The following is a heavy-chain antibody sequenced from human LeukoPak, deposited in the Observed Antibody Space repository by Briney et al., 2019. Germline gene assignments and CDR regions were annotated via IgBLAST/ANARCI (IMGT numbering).Heavy chain of an antibody. CDR1: GFTLSSYF. V-gene: IGHV3-21*01. CDR2: ISRTSSYI. J-gene: IGHJ4*02. CDR3: ARSLCGADCYSD. D-gene: IGHD2-21*02. Sequence: GGSLRLSCAASGFTLSSYFMNWVRQARGKGGEVVSAISRTSSYISYAVSVKVRFPISRDNAKNSLYLQIYSLRAEDTAAYYCARSLCGADCYSDWGQGTLVTVSS.